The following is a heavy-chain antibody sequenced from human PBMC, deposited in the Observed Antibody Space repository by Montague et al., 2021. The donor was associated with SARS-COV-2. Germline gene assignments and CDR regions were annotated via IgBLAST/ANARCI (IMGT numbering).Heavy chain of an antibody. CDR3: ARRGRKLLPVATTIGGFDI. J-gene: IGHJ3*02. D-gene: IGHD5-12*01. V-gene: IGHV4-34*01. CDR2: IDHSGNT. CDR1: GGSFSPYY. Sequence: SDTLSLTCAVYGGSFSPYYWAWIRQSPGKGLEWIGNIDHSGNTNYNPSLKSRVSISVDTSSSQFSLYLTSVTAADTAVYYCARRGRKLLPVATTIGGFDIWGQGTMITVSS.